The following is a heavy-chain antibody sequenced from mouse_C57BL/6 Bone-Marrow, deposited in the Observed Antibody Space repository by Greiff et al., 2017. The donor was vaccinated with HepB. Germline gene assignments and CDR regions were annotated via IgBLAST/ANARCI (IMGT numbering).Heavy chain of an antibody. D-gene: IGHD2-4*01. CDR3: ARQGIYYDLFAY. CDR2: IWSGGST. V-gene: IGHV2-2*01. Sequence: QVQLMQSGPGLVQPSQSLSITCTVSGFSLTSYGVHWVRQSPGKGLEWLGVIWSGGSTDYNAAYISRLSISKNNSKSQVFFKMNSLQADNTAIYCCARQGIYYDLFAYWGQGTLVTVSA. CDR1: GFSLTSYG. J-gene: IGHJ3*01.